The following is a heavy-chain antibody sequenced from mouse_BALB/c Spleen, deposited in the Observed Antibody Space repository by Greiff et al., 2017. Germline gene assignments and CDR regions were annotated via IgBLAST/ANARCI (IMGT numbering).Heavy chain of an antibody. CDR3: ARRYYGSSYPDYFDY. CDR2: ISSGGSYT. V-gene: IGHV5-6*01. CDR1: GFTFSSYG. D-gene: IGHD1-1*01. Sequence: EVQVVESGGDLVKPGGSLKLSCAASGFTFSSYGMSWVRQTPDKRLEWVATISSGGSYTYYPDSVKGRFTISRDNAKNTLYLQMSSLKSEDTAMYYCARRYYGSSYPDYFDYWGQGTTLTVSS. J-gene: IGHJ2*01.